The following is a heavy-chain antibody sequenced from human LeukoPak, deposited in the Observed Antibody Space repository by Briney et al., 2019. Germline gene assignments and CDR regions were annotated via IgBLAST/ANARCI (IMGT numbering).Heavy chain of an antibody. CDR2: IYYSGST. V-gene: IGHV4-59*08. CDR1: GGSISIYY. Sequence: SETLSLTCTVSGGSISIYYWSWIRQPPGKGLEWIGYIYYSGSTNYNPSLKSRVTISVDTSKNQFSLKLSSVTAADTAVYYCARQSSSWYEINWFDPWGQGTLVTVSS. D-gene: IGHD6-13*01. CDR3: ARQSSSWYEINWFDP. J-gene: IGHJ5*02.